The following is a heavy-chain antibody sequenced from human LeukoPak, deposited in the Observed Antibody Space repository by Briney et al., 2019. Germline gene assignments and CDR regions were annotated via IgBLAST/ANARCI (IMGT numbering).Heavy chain of an antibody. Sequence: GGSQRLSCAASGFTFSSYAMHWVRQAPGKGLEWVAVISYDGSNKYYADSVKGRFTISRDNSKNTLYLQMNSLRAEDTAVYYCARELLRIYYGSGSYCDYWGQGTLVTVSS. CDR1: GFTFSSYA. D-gene: IGHD3-10*01. J-gene: IGHJ4*02. V-gene: IGHV3-30-3*01. CDR2: ISYDGSNK. CDR3: ARELLRIYYGSGSYCDY.